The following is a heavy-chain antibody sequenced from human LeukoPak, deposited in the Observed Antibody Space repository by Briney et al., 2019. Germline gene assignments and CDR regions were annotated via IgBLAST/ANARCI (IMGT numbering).Heavy chain of an antibody. J-gene: IGHJ3*01. CDR1: GINFRGYW. V-gene: IGHV3-7*01. D-gene: IGHD2-21*02. Sequence: GGSLRLSCAVSGINFRGYWIAWGRQGPGEGLEWVANINQDGSQKYYVDSVKGRFTISRDNAKNSFFLQMSSLRAEDTSVYYCVAGDWGARDSFDLWGRGTMVTVSS. CDR3: VAGDWGARDSFDL. CDR2: INQDGSQK.